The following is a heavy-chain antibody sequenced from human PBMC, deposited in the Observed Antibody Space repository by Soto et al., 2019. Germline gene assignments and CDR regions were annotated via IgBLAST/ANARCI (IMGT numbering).Heavy chain of an antibody. V-gene: IGHV4-4*02. Sequence: SETLSLTCAVSGASISSTDWWSWVRQPPGKGLEWLGEIYHSGSTYYNPSLKSRVTISVHKSISTAYLQWSSLKASDTAMYYCARKIRYSSGWYDYWGQGTLVTVSS. D-gene: IGHD6-19*01. J-gene: IGHJ4*02. CDR3: ARKIRYSSGWYDY. CDR1: GASISSTDW. CDR2: IYHSGST.